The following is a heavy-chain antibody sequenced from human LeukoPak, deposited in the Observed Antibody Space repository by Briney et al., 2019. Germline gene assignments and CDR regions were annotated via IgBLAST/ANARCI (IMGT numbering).Heavy chain of an antibody. Sequence: GGSLRLSCEASGFSFIDYGMNWVRQAPGKGLEWVSFISTTSSYKHYADSVRGRFTITRDNAQNSLYLEMNSLRVEDTAVFYCARDTDGMDVWGQGTTVTVSS. CDR2: ISTTSSYK. V-gene: IGHV3-21*01. J-gene: IGHJ6*02. CDR3: ARDTDGMDV. CDR1: GFSFIDYG.